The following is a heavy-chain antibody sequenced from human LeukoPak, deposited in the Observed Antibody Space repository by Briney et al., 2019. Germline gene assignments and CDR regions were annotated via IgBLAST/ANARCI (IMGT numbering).Heavy chain of an antibody. V-gene: IGHV3-7*01. J-gene: IGHJ4*02. Sequence: PGGSLRLSCAASGFTFSSYWMSWVRQAPGKGLEWVANIKQDGSEKYYVDSVKGRFTISRDNAKNSLYLQMNSLRAEDTAVYYCARDTPFMTSNYYFDYWGQGTLVTVSS. CDR1: GFTFSSYW. CDR2: IKQDGSEK. CDR3: ARDTPFMTSNYYFDY. D-gene: IGHD1-1*01.